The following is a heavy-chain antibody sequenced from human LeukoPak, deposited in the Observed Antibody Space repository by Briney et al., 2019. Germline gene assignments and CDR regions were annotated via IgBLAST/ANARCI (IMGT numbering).Heavy chain of an antibody. Sequence: ASVTVSCKASGYTFSSYGITWVRQAPGQGLEWMGWISGDNGRTKYAQNFQGRVTMTTDTSTSTAYMELRSLRSDDTVIYFCARSRLATITAGPFDYWGQGTLAAVSS. CDR3: ARSRLATITAGPFDY. CDR2: ISGDNGRT. V-gene: IGHV1-18*01. D-gene: IGHD5-12*01. CDR1: GYTFSSYG. J-gene: IGHJ4*02.